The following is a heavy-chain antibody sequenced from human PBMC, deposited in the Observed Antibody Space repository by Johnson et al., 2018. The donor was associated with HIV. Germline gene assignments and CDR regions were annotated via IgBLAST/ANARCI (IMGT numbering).Heavy chain of an antibody. CDR2: ISSNGGTT. Sequence: EVQLVESGGGLVQPGGSLRLSCAASGFTFSAYAMHWVRQAPGKGLEYVSVISSNGGTTYYADSVKGRFTISRDNSKNTLYLQMGSLRAEDMAVYYCAKDLNENSGWRGAFDIWGQGTMVTVSS. D-gene: IGHD6-19*01. V-gene: IGHV3-64*07. J-gene: IGHJ3*02. CDR1: GFTFSAYA. CDR3: AKDLNENSGWRGAFDI.